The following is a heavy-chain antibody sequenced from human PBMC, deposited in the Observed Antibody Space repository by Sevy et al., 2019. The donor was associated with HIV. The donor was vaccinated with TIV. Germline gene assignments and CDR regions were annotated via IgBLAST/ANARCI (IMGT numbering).Heavy chain of an antibody. Sequence: ASVKVSCKVSGYTFTTYRIFWVREAPGQGLESMGWISPHNGDTDYAQKFQGRVTLITDKSTSTAYMELRGLRSDDTAVYFCARAYCNGGRCYSLAYWGQGTLVTVSS. V-gene: IGHV1-18*01. CDR2: ISPHNGDT. CDR3: ARAYCNGGRCYSLAY. J-gene: IGHJ4*02. D-gene: IGHD2-15*01. CDR1: GYTFTTYR.